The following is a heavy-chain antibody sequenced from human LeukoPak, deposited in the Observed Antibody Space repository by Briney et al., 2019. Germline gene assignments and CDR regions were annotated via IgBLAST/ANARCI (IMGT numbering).Heavy chain of an antibody. V-gene: IGHV4-34*01. CDR1: GGSFSGYY. CDR3: ARSAYQLLYGYFDY. D-gene: IGHD2-2*02. CDR2: IYQSGST. J-gene: IGHJ4*02. Sequence: PSETLSLTCAVYGGSFSGYYWSWIRQPPGKGLEWIGYIYQSGSTYYNPSLKSRVTISVDRSKNQFSLNLSSVTAADTAMYYCARSAYQLLYGYFDYWGQGTLVTVSS.